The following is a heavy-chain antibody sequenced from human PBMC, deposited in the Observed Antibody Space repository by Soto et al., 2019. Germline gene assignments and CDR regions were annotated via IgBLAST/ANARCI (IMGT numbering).Heavy chain of an antibody. J-gene: IGHJ5*02. D-gene: IGHD3-9*01. CDR3: ARKMSGLIKHFGWLSPVTS. CDR2: ISHTGET. CDR1: GDSVTSDDSY. Sequence: SETLSLTCTVSGDSVTSDDSYWGWIRRPPGQGLEWIGTISHTGETFYNPPLNSRLTMSLDASKNQFSLKLASMTAADAGVFLCARKMSGLIKHFGWLSPVTSWCQGILVTVS. V-gene: IGHV4-39*01.